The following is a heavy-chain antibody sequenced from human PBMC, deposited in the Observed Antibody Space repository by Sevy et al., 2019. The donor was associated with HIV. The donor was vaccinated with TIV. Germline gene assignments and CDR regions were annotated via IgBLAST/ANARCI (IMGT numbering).Heavy chain of an antibody. J-gene: IGHJ6*02. CDR1: GFTFRRYA. CDR2: ISYDGGKT. CDR3: ARQGGGSSWYLTYYYYGMDV. D-gene: IGHD6-13*01. Sequence: GGSLRLSCAASGFTFRRYAMHWVRQAPGQGLESVAVISYDGGKTYHADSVKGRFTISRDNAKNSLYLQMNSLRAEDTAVYYCARQGGGSSWYLTYYYYGMDVWGQGTTVTVSS. V-gene: IGHV3-30*04.